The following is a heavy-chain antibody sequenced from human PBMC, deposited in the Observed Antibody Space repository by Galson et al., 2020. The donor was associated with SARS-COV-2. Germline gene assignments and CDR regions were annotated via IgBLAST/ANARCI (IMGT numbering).Heavy chain of an antibody. Sequence: SETLSLTCSVSGGSMSKYYWSWIRQPAGKGLEWIGRIYTSGSTNYNPSLKSRVTMSVDTSKNQFSLKLSSVTAADTAVYYCARANYDILTGYYKEDNWFDPWGQGTLVTVSS. CDR3: ARANYDILTGYYKEDNWFDP. CDR1: GGSMSKYY. D-gene: IGHD3-9*01. J-gene: IGHJ5*02. V-gene: IGHV4-4*07. CDR2: IYTSGST.